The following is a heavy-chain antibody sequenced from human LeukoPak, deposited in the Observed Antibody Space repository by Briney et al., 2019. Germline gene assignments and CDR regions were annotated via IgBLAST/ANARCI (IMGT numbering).Heavy chain of an antibody. CDR3: ARDLPPYGGLDY. Sequence: ASVKVSCTASGYTFTSYYMHWVRQAPGPRLEWMGIINPSGGSTSYAQKFQGRVTMTRDTSTSTVYMELSRLRSEDTAVYYCARDLPPYGGLDYWGQGTLVTVSS. D-gene: IGHD4-23*01. CDR2: INPSGGST. V-gene: IGHV1-46*01. CDR1: GYTFTSYY. J-gene: IGHJ4*02.